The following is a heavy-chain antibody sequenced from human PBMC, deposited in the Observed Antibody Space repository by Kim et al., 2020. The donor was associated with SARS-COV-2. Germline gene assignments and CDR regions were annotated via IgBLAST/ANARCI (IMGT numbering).Heavy chain of an antibody. Sequence: SETLSLTCTVSGGSISSYYWSWIRQPPGKGLEWIGYIYYSGSTNYNPSLKSRVTISVDTSKNQFSLKLSSVTAADTAVYYCARDMVTISYYYGMDVWGQGTTVTVSS. D-gene: IGHD3-3*01. CDR2: IYYSGST. V-gene: IGHV4-59*01. J-gene: IGHJ6*02. CDR3: ARDMVTISYYYGMDV. CDR1: GGSISSYY.